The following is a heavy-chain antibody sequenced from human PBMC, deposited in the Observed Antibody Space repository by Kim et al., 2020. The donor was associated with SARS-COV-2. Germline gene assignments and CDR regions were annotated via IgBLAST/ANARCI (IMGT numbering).Heavy chain of an antibody. CDR1: GGSISSYY. J-gene: IGHJ4*02. V-gene: IGHV4-59*13. CDR3: ARDMVSFGYSYGLGFDY. Sequence: SETLSLTCTVSGGSISSYYWSWIRQPPGKGLEWIGYIYYSGSTNYNPSLKDRVTISVDTSKNQFSLKLSSVTAADTAVYYCARDMVSFGYSYGLGFDYWGQGTLVTVSS. CDR2: IYYSGST. D-gene: IGHD5-18*01.